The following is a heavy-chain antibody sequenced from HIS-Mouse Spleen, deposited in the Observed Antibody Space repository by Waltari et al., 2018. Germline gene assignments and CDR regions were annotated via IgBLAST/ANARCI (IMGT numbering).Heavy chain of an antibody. V-gene: IGHV5-51*01. CDR1: GYSFTSYW. J-gene: IGHJ4*02. CDR3: ARHPRGYYGSGSYFDY. CDR2: IYPCESDT. Sequence: EVQLVQSGAEVKKPGESLKISCKGSGYSFTSYWIGWVRQMPGKGLEWMGIIYPCESDTRYSPSFQGQVTISADKSISTAYLQWSSLKASDTAMYYCARHPRGYYGSGSYFDYWGQGTLVTVSS. D-gene: IGHD3-10*01.